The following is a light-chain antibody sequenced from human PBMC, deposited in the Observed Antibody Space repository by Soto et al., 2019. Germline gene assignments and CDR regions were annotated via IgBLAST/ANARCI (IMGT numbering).Light chain of an antibody. CDR3: QQSYSTPPT. J-gene: IGKJ1*01. CDR1: QTISSW. Sequence: EIQLTQSPWTLSGSGEDRVSLTCMASQTISSWLAWYQQKPGKAPKLLIYAASSLQSGVPSRFSGSGSGTDFTLTISSLQPEDFATYYCQQSYSTPPTFGQGTKVDI. CDR2: AAS. V-gene: IGKV1-39*01.